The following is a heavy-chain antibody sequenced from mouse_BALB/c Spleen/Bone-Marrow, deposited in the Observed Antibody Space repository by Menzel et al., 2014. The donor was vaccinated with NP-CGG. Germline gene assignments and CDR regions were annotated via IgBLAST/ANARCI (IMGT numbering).Heavy chain of an antibody. Sequence: EVQRVESGGGLVKPGGSLKLSCAASGFTFSGYAMSWVRQSPEKRLEWVATISSGGSYIHYPDSVKGRFTISRDNAKNTLYLQMSSLRSEDTAIYYCARPDPWFAYCGQGALVTVSA. CDR1: GFTFSGYA. J-gene: IGHJ3*01. CDR3: ARPDPWFAY. CDR2: ISSGGSYI. V-gene: IGHV5-9-3*01.